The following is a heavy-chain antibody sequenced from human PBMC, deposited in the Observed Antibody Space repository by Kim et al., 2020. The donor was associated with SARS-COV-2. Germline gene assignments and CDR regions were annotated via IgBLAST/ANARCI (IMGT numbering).Heavy chain of an antibody. CDR1: GGSVSSGSYY. CDR2: IYYSGST. J-gene: IGHJ6*03. D-gene: IGHD7-27*01. Sequence: SETLSLTCTVSGGSVSSGSYYWSWIRQPPGKGLEWIGYIYYSGSTNYNPSLKSRVTISVDTSKNQFSLKLSSVTAADTAVYYCARTPGAYYYYYMDVWG. CDR3: ARTPGAYYYYYMDV. V-gene: IGHV4-61*01.